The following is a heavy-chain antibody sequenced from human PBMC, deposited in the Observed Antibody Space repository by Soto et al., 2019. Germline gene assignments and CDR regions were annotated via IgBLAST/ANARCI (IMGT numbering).Heavy chain of an antibody. V-gene: IGHV3-9*01. CDR1: GFTFDDYA. CDR3: AKDLYYYMDV. Sequence: VQLVESGGGLVQPGRSLRLSCAASGFTFDDYAMHWVRQAPGKGLEWVSGISWNSGSIGYADSVKGRFTISRDNAKNSLYLQMNSLRAEDTALYYCAKDLYYYMDVWGKGTTVTVSS. J-gene: IGHJ6*03. CDR2: ISWNSGSI.